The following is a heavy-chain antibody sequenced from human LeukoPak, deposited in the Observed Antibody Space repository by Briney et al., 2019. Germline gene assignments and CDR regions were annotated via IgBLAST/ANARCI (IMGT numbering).Heavy chain of an antibody. V-gene: IGHV1-69*05. CDR3: ARAAGGTRNYYMDV. J-gene: IGHJ6*03. Sequence: SVKVSCKASGGTFSRYAISWVRQAPGQGLEWMGRIIPIFGTANYAQKFQGRVTIIRNTSISSAYMELSSLRSEDTAVYYCARAAGGTRNYYMDVWGKGTTVTVSS. CDR2: IIPIFGTA. CDR1: GGTFSRYA. D-gene: IGHD3-16*01.